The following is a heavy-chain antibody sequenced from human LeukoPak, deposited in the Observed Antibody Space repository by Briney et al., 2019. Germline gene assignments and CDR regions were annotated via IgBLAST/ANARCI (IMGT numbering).Heavy chain of an antibody. CDR3: ATVYYYDSSGYSSFDY. Sequence: ASVKVSCKVSGYTLTELSMHWVRQAPGKGLEWMGGFDPEDGETIYAQKFQGRVTMTEDTSTDTAYMELSSLGSEDTAVYYCATVYYYDSSGYSSFDYWGQGTLVTVSS. J-gene: IGHJ4*02. V-gene: IGHV1-24*01. CDR2: FDPEDGET. CDR1: GYTLTELS. D-gene: IGHD3-22*01.